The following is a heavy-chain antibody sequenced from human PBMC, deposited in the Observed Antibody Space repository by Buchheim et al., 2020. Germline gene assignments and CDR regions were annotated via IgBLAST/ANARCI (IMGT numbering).Heavy chain of an antibody. Sequence: EVQLLESGGGLVQPGGSLRLSCAASGFTFSSYAMCWVRQAPGEGLVWVSAISGRGGSTYYAHSVKGRFTLYRDNSKHTLFLQMNSLRAEDTAVYYCAKNLYYYDSSGTPKDYWGQGTL. J-gene: IGHJ4*02. CDR1: GFTFSSYA. V-gene: IGHV3-23*01. CDR2: ISGRGGST. CDR3: AKNLYYYDSSGTPKDY. D-gene: IGHD3-22*01.